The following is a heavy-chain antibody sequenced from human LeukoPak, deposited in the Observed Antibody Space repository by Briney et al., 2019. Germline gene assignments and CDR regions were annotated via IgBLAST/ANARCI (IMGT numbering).Heavy chain of an antibody. J-gene: IGHJ4*02. CDR2: IKQDGSEK. D-gene: IGHD3-10*01. CDR3: VRNGGSFDY. V-gene: IGHV3-7*01. Sequence: GGSLRLPCAASGFTFSSHWMSWVRQAPGKGLEWVANIKQDGSEKNYVDSAKGRFTISRDNAKNSLNLQMNSLRAEDTAVYYCVRNGGSFDYWGQGTLVTVSS. CDR1: GFTFSSHW.